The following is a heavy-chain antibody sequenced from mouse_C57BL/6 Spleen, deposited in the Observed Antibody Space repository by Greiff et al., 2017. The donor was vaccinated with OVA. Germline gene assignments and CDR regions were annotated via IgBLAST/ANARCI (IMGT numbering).Heavy chain of an antibody. D-gene: IGHD2-4*01. CDR1: GYAFSSYW. V-gene: IGHV1-80*01. Sequence: VQLQQSGAELVKPGASVKISCKASGYAFSSYWMNWVKQRPGKGLEWIGQIYPGDGDTNYNGKFKGKATLTADKSSSTAYLQLSSLTSEDSAVYFCARWDDYNSLDYWGQGTTLTVSS. CDR3: ARWDDYNSLDY. CDR2: IYPGDGDT. J-gene: IGHJ2*01.